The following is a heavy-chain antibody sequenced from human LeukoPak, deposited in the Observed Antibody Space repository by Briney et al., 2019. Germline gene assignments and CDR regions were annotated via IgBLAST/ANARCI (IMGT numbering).Heavy chain of an antibody. V-gene: IGHV4-59*01. CDR1: GGSISSYY. CDR2: IYYSGST. J-gene: IGHJ4*02. Sequence: SETLSLTCTVSGGSISSYYWSWIRQPPGKGLEWIGYIYYSGSTNYNPSLKSRVTISVDTSKNQFSLKLSSVTAADTAVYYCARGADDSSGYYLPFDYWGQGTLVTVSS. CDR3: ARGADDSSGYYLPFDY. D-gene: IGHD3-22*01.